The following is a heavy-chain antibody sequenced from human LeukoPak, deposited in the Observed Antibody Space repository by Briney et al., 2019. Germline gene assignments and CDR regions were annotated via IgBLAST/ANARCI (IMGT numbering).Heavy chain of an antibody. CDR1: GGSFSGFY. CDR3: ARGLGEGYPDY. Sequence: SETLSLTCAVHGGSFSGFYWNWLRQPPGKELEWIGEIKHGGITKYHPSLNSRVTMSEDTSNNQFALKLTSVTAADTAVYYCARGLGEGYPDYWGPGTLVTVSS. V-gene: IGHV4-34*01. J-gene: IGHJ4*02. CDR2: IKHGGIT. D-gene: IGHD5-24*01.